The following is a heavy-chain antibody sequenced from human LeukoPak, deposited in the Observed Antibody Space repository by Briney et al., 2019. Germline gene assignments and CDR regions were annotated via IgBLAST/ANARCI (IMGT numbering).Heavy chain of an antibody. J-gene: IGHJ4*02. V-gene: IGHV1-8*01. CDR3: ARARPRLDS. Sequence: ASVKVSCKPSGYTFTSYEINWVRQATGPGLEWVGWVNPNSGDTVYAQRFQGRLTITRNTSMSTIYMELSSLSAEDTAVYYCARARPRLDSWGQGTLVTVSS. CDR1: GYTFTSYE. CDR2: VNPNSGDT.